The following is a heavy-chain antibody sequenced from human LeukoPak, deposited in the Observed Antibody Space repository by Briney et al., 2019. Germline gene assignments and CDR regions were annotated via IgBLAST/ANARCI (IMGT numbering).Heavy chain of an antibody. CDR1: GFSISSYY. CDR2: IYYSGST. J-gene: IGHJ3*02. D-gene: IGHD2-15*01. CDR3: ARKGKGWAWAFDI. Sequence: PSESLSLTCTVSGFSISSYYWSWIRQPPGKGLEWTGYIYYSGSTTYNPSIKSRVTISVDTSKNQFSLKLSSVTAADTAVYYCARKGKGWAWAFDIWGQGTMVTVSS. V-gene: IGHV4-59*01.